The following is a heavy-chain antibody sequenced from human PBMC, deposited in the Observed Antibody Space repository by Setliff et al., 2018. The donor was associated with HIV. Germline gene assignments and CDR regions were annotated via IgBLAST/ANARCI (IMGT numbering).Heavy chain of an antibody. Sequence: GGSLRLSCAASGFIFSTYWMSWVRQAPGKGLEWVASINHDGGEKYYVDSVKGRFTISRDNAKNSLHLQMNSLRAEDTAVYYCAREPSGSLDYWGQGTLVTVSS. CDR2: INHDGGEK. J-gene: IGHJ4*02. V-gene: IGHV3-7*03. D-gene: IGHD6-19*01. CDR3: AREPSGSLDY. CDR1: GFIFSTYW.